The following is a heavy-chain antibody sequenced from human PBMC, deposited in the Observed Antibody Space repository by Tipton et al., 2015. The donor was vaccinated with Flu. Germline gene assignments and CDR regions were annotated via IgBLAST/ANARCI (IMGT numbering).Heavy chain of an antibody. CDR3: VRQPYLGDYGGYFDY. D-gene: IGHD4-17*01. J-gene: IGHJ4*02. CDR2: IYPGDSDT. CDR1: GYSFTSYW. V-gene: IGHV5-51*01. Sequence: QLVQSGAGVKKPGESLKISCKGSGYSFTSYWIGWVRQMPGKGLEWMGIIYPGDSDTRYSPSFQGQVTISADKSISTAYLQWSSLKASDTAMYYCVRQPYLGDYGGYFDYWGQGTLVTVSS.